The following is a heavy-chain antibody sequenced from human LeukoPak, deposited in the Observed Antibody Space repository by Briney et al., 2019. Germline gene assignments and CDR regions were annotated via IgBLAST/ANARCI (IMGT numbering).Heavy chain of an antibody. CDR2: IYYRGST. CDR3: GRQNYYNFWNALNWFDP. V-gene: IGHV4-39*01. CDR1: GDSISSNNYY. D-gene: IGHD3-3*01. Sequence: PSETLSLTCTVSGDSISSNNYYWAWIRQSPEKGLEWIGSIYYRGSTYYNPSLKSRVIMSVDTSENHFSLRLTSVTAADTAIYYCGRQNYYNFWNALNWFDPWGQGTLVTVSS. J-gene: IGHJ5*02.